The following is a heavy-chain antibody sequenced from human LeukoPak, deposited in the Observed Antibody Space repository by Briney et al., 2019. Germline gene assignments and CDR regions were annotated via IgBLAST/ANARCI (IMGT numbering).Heavy chain of an antibody. CDR3: VRGEDSSGWYVSDAFDI. CDR1: GGSISSYY. V-gene: IGHV4-4*07. J-gene: IGHJ3*02. CDR2: IYTSGST. D-gene: IGHD6-19*01. Sequence: SETLSLTCTVSGGSISSYYWYWIRQPAGKGLEWIGRIYTSGSTNYNPSLNSRLTMSVDTSKNQFSLKLSSAAAADTAVYYCVRGEDSSGWYVSDAFDIWGQGTMVTVSS.